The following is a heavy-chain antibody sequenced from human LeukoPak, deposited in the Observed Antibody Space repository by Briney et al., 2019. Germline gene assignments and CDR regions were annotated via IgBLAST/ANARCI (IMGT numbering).Heavy chain of an antibody. D-gene: IGHD2-2*01. V-gene: IGHV4-34*01. CDR2: INHSGST. CDR1: GGSFSGYY. Sequence: PSETLSLTCAVYGGSFSGYYWSWIRQPPGKGLEWIGEINHSGSTNYNPSLKSRVTISVDTSKNQFSLKLSSVTAADTAVYYCARGPARRPAARWVGWFDPWGQGTLVSVSS. J-gene: IGHJ5*02. CDR3: ARGPARRPAARWVGWFDP.